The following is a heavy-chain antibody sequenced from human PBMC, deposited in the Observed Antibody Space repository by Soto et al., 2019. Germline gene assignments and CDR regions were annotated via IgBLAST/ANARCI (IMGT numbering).Heavy chain of an antibody. CDR2: ISHSGST. CDR3: ARILGYFSSTSCYTYLDYYYYGMDF. D-gene: IGHD2-2*02. V-gene: IGHV4-34*01. CDR1: GGSFSGYY. J-gene: IGHJ6*02. Sequence: SETLSLTCAVYGGSFSGYYWSWIRQPPGKGLEWIGEISHSGSTNYNPSLKSRLTISVDTSKNQFSLKLSFVTAADTAVYYFARILGYFSSTSCYTYLDYYYYGMDFWGQGTTVTVSS.